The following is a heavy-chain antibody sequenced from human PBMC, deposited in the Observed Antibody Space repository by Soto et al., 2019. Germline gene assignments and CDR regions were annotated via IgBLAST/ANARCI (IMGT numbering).Heavy chain of an antibody. D-gene: IGHD3-16*01. V-gene: IGHV3-30-3*01. J-gene: IGHJ3*02. CDR2: ISPDGSKT. CDR1: GFTFSDYL. Sequence: QVQLVESGGGVVQPGRSLRLSCAASGFTFSDYLMHWVRQAPGKGLEWVALISPDGSKTYYADSVKGRFTISRDNSRNTVYLQINSLRFEDAAVYYCPFYAYDVPGGFDIWGQGTTVSVSS. CDR3: PFYAYDVPGGFDI.